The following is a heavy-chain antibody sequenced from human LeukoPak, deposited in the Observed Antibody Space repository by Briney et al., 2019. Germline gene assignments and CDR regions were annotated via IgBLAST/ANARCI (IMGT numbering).Heavy chain of an antibody. Sequence: PSETLSLTCTVSGGSISSYYWSWLRQPAGKGLEWIGRIYTSGSTNYNPSLKSRVTMSVDTSKNQFSLKLSSVTAADTAVYYCARETTYYYGSGSYYNVRFDYWGQGTLVTVSS. D-gene: IGHD3-10*01. V-gene: IGHV4-4*07. CDR1: GGSISSYY. CDR2: IYTSGST. CDR3: ARETTYYYGSGSYYNVRFDY. J-gene: IGHJ4*02.